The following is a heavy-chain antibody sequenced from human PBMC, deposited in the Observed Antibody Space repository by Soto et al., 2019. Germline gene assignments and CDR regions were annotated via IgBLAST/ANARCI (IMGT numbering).Heavy chain of an antibody. J-gene: IGHJ6*02. CDR2: ISSSSSYI. Sequence: PGGSLRLSCAASGFTFSSYSMNWVRQAPGKGLEWVSSISSSSSYIYYADSVKGRFTISRDNAKNSLYLQMNSLRAEDTAVYYCARVGGVITIFGVVIRDLYYYYGMDVWGQGTTVTVSS. CDR3: ARVGGVITIFGVVIRDLYYYYGMDV. D-gene: IGHD3-3*01. V-gene: IGHV3-21*01. CDR1: GFTFSSYS.